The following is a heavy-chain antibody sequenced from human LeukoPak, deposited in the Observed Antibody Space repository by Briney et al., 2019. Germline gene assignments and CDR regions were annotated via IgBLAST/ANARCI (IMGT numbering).Heavy chain of an antibody. Sequence: ASVKVSCKASGYTFTGYYMHWVRQAPGQGLEWMGWINPNSGGTNYAQKFQGRVTMTRDKSIRTAYMELSRLTSDDTAVYYCARNIWFGESADAFDIWGQGTMVTVSS. V-gene: IGHV1-2*02. CDR2: INPNSGGT. CDR3: ARNIWFGESADAFDI. D-gene: IGHD3-10*01. J-gene: IGHJ3*02. CDR1: GYTFTGYY.